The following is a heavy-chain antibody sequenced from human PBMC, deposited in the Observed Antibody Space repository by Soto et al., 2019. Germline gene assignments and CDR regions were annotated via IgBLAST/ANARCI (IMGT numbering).Heavy chain of an antibody. CDR2: IDPSDSYT. V-gene: IGHV5-10-1*01. Sequence: PGESLKISCKGSGYSFTSYWISWVRQMPGKGLEWMGRIDPSDSYTNYSPSFQGHVTISADKSICTAYLQWSSLKASYTAMYYCATFYDSSCYSDYWGQGTLVTVSS. CDR3: ATFYDSSCYSDY. CDR1: GYSFTSYW. D-gene: IGHD3-22*01. J-gene: IGHJ4*02.